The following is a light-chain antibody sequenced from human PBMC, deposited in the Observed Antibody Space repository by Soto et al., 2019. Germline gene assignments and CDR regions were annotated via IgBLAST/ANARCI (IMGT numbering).Light chain of an antibody. V-gene: IGKV3-15*01. J-gene: IGKJ5*01. Sequence: EIVMTKSPATLSVSPGERATLSFRASQSVSSNLAWYQQKPGQAPRLLIYGASTRATAIPARFSGSGSGTAFTLTVSSLQSEDFAIYYCQQYNNWPLTFGQGTR. CDR2: GAS. CDR1: QSVSSN. CDR3: QQYNNWPLT.